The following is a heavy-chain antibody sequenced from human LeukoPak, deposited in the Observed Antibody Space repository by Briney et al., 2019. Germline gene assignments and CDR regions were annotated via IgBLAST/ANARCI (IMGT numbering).Heavy chain of an antibody. J-gene: IGHJ2*01. CDR2: IYTSGST. CDR1: GGSISSGSYY. Sequence: PSQTLSLTCTVSGGSISSGSYYWSWIRQPAGKGLEWIGRIYTSGSTNYNPSLKSRVTISVDTSKNQFSLKLSSVAAADTAVYYCAREIVVVPAAIWYFDLWGRGTPVTVSS. V-gene: IGHV4-61*02. CDR3: AREIVVVPAAIWYFDL. D-gene: IGHD2-2*02.